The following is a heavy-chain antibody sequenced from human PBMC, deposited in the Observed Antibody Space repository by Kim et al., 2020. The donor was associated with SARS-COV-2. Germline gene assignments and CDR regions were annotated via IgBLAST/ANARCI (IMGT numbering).Heavy chain of an antibody. V-gene: IGHV4-34*01. CDR3: ARVGGDAFDI. Sequence: NTNTNPPLKSRVTISVDTSKNQLSLRLGSVTAADTAVYYCARVGGDAFDIWGQGTMVTVSS. D-gene: IGHD1-26*01. J-gene: IGHJ3*02. CDR2: NT.